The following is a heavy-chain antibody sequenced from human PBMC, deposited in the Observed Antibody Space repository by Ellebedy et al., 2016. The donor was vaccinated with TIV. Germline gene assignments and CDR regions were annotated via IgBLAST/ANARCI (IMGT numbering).Heavy chain of an antibody. CDR3: ASDGSYGDYRSPTHAFVM. D-gene: IGHD4-17*01. CDR2: MNQDGSDK. V-gene: IGHV3-7*01. CDR1: GFSFRSYW. Sequence: GGSLRLSCAASGFSFRSYWMSWVRQAPGKGLEWVANMNQDGSDKFYVDSVKGRFTISRDNAKNSLYLQMNSLGADDTAMYYCASDGSYGDYRSPTHAFVMWGQGTMVSVSS. J-gene: IGHJ3*02.